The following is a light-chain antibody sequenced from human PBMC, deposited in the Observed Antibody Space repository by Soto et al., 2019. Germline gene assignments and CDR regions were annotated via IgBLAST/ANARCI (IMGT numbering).Light chain of an antibody. V-gene: IGKV1-39*01. CDR1: QSISSY. Sequence: DIQMTQSPSSLSASVGDRVTITCRASQSISSYLNWYQQKPGKAPKLLIYAASSLQSGVPSRFSGSGSGTDFTLTISSLQPEDFATYYYQQSYSTLWTLGQGTQVEIK. CDR2: AAS. CDR3: QQSYSTLWT. J-gene: IGKJ1*01.